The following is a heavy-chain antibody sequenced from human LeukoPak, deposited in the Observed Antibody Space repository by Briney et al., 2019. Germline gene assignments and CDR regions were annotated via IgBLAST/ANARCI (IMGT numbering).Heavy chain of an antibody. CDR3: ATYSSGWSDY. J-gene: IGHJ4*02. Sequence: ASVKVSCKASGYTFTSYYMHWVRQAPGQGLEWMGIINPSGGSTSYAQKFQGRVTMTRDTSTSTVHMELSSLRSEDTAAYYCATYSSGWSDYWGQGTLVTVSS. V-gene: IGHV1-46*01. CDR2: INPSGGST. D-gene: IGHD6-19*01. CDR1: GYTFTSYY.